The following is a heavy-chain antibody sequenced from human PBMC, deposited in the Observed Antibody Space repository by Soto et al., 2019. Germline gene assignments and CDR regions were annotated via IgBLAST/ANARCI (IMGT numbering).Heavy chain of an antibody. V-gene: IGHV4-59*08. CDR1: GGSISSYY. CDR3: ARRITIFGVAQDYYYYMDV. Sequence: SETLSLTCTVSGGSISSYYWSWIRQPPGKGLEWIGYIYYSGSTNYNPSLKSRVTISVDTSKNQFSLKLSSVAAADTAVYYCARRITIFGVAQDYYYYMDVWGKGTTVTVSS. CDR2: IYYSGST. D-gene: IGHD3-3*01. J-gene: IGHJ6*03.